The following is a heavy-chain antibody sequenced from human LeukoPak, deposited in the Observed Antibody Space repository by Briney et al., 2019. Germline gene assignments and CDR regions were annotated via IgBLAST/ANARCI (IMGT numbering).Heavy chain of an antibody. CDR1: GYTFTGYY. CDR2: IIPIFGTA. CDR3: ARGGSSSPGWFDP. V-gene: IGHV1-69*13. J-gene: IGHJ5*02. Sequence: SVKVSCKASGYTFTGYYMHWVRQAPGQGLEWMGGIIPIFGTANYAQKFQGRVTITADESTSTAYMELSSLRSEDTAVYYCARGGSSSPGWFDPWGQGTLVTVSS. D-gene: IGHD2-15*01.